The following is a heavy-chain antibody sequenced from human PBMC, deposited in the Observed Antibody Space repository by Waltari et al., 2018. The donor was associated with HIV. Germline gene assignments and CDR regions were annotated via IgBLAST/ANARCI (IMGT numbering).Heavy chain of an antibody. V-gene: IGHV3-11*05. D-gene: IGHD2-15*01. CDR2: IAVSSAYT. Sequence: QVHLVESGGDLVKPGGSLRLSCVGSGFTFSDYYMTWIRQAPGKGVEGVSYIAVSSAYTNDGDSVKGRFTMARDDAKKSLFLQRNSLRPEDTAVYYCARVARGLRQGSFDIWGQGTMVTVSS. J-gene: IGHJ3*02. CDR3: ARVARGLRQGSFDI. CDR1: GFTFSDYY.